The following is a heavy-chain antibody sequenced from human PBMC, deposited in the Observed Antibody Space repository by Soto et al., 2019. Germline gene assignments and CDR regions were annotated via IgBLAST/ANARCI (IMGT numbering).Heavy chain of an antibody. CDR1: GFTFSNAW. D-gene: IGHD2-2*01. CDR3: TTDSSSWAYYYYYGMDV. J-gene: IGHJ6*02. CDR2: IKSKTDDGTT. V-gene: IGHV3-15*01. Sequence: VQLVESGGGLVKPGGSLRLSCTVSGFTFSNAWMTWVRQAPGKGLEWVGRIKSKTDDGTTDYAAPVKGRFTISRDDSRNTLYLQMNSLKTEDTAVYYCTTDSSSWAYYYYYGMDVWGQGTTVTVSS.